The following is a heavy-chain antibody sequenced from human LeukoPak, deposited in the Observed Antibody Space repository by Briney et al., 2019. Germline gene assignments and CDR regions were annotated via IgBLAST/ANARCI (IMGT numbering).Heavy chain of an antibody. Sequence: SETLSLTCTVSGGSISSYYWSWIRQPPGKGLEWIGYIYYSGSTNYNPSLKSRVTISVDTSKNQFSLKLSSVTAADTAVYYCARESEGGYYDILTGYSRGVGYYFDYWGQGTLVTVSS. D-gene: IGHD3-9*01. CDR2: IYYSGST. V-gene: IGHV4-59*01. CDR3: ARESEGGYYDILTGYSRGVGYYFDY. CDR1: GGSISSYY. J-gene: IGHJ4*02.